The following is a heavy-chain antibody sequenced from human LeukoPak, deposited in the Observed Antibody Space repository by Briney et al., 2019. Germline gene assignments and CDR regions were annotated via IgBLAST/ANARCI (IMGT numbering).Heavy chain of an antibody. J-gene: IGHJ3*01. V-gene: IGHV3-7*04. CDR1: GFTFTNYW. CDR2: INQDGSDM. D-gene: IGHD3-22*01. CDR3: AGGGGYDAFAF. Sequence: PGGSLRLSCATSGFTFTNYWMTWVRQSPGKGLEWVADINQDGSDMYFLDSVKGRFSISRDNAESFVFLQMNSLRADDTALYYCAGGGGYDAFAFWGQGTMVTVSS.